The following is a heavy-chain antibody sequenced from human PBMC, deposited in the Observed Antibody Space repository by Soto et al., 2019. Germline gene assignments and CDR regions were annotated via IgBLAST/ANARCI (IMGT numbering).Heavy chain of an antibody. V-gene: IGHV1-8*01. J-gene: IGHJ4*02. CDR3: ARAEDDYIWGSYRYGY. CDR1: GYTFTSYD. CDR2: MNPNSGNT. Sequence: QVQLVQSGAEVKKPGALVKVSCKASGYTFTSYDINWVRQATGQGLEWMGWMNPNSGNTGYAQKFQGRVTMTRNTSISTAYMELSSLRSEDTAVYYCARAEDDYIWGSYRYGYWGQGTLVTVSS. D-gene: IGHD3-16*02.